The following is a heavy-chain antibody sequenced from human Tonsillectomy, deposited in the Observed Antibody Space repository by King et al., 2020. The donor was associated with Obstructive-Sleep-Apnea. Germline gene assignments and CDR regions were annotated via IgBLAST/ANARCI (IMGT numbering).Heavy chain of an antibody. Sequence: VQLVESGGGLVQPGGSLRLSCSASGFTFISYAMHWVRQAPGKGLEYVSAISSNGGSTYYADSVKGRFTISRDNSKNTLYLQMSSLRAEDTAVYYCVKGGVVGATELDYWGQGTLVTVSS. CDR3: VKGGVVGATELDY. CDR2: ISSNGGST. D-gene: IGHD1-26*01. CDR1: GFTFISYA. J-gene: IGHJ4*02. V-gene: IGHV3-64D*09.